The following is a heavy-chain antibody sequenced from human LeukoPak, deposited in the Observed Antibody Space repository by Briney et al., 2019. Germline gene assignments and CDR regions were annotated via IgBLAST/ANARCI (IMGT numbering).Heavy chain of an antibody. V-gene: IGHV4-59*01. Sequence: SETLSLTCTVSGGSISSYYWSWIRQPPGKGLEWIGYIYYSGSTNYNPSLKSRVTISVDTSKNQFSLKLSSVTAADTAVYYCARRVGLGSRNRYNWFDPWGQGTLVTVSS. CDR3: ARRVGLGSRNRYNWFDP. J-gene: IGHJ5*02. CDR1: GGSISSYY. CDR2: IYYSGST. D-gene: IGHD7-27*01.